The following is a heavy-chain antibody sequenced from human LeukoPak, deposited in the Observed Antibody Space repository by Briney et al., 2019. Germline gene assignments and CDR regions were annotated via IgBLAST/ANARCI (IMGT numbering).Heavy chain of an antibody. CDR1: GFSFSDYY. V-gene: IGHV3-11*01. J-gene: IGHJ3*02. Sequence: TGGSLRLSCAASGFSFSDYYMGWIRQAPGKGLEWLSYISGSGTIIFYADSVKGRSTISRDNAKNSLDLQMNSLRAEDTAVYYCGRDFGLIGTKRSFDIWGQGTMVTVSS. CDR3: GRDFGLIGTKRSFDI. CDR2: ISGSGTII. D-gene: IGHD1-7*01.